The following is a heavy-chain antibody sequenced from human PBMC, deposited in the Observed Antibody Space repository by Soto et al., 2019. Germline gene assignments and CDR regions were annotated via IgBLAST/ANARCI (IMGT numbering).Heavy chain of an antibody. D-gene: IGHD4-17*01. Sequence: QVELVQSGAAVKNPGASVTVSCKASGEFFTTYGISWVRQAPGQGLEWMGGISTYSTNTNYAPKFQGRLLLTADTSTTTAHMELRSLRPDDTPVYYCARWAGRVRDYGGPFDYWGQGSLVTVSP. CDR3: ARWAGRVRDYGGPFDY. J-gene: IGHJ4*02. CDR1: GEFFTTYG. CDR2: ISTYSTNT. V-gene: IGHV1-18*04.